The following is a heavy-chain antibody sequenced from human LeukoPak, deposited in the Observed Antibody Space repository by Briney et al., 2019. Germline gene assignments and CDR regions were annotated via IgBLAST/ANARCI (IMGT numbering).Heavy chain of an antibody. CDR2: IRYDGSNK. CDR1: GFTFSSYG. V-gene: IGHV3-30*02. J-gene: IGHJ3*02. CDR3: AKERIAARRIDAFDI. D-gene: IGHD6-6*01. Sequence: PGGSLRLSCAASGFTFSSYGMHWVRQAPGKGLEWVAFIRYDGSNKYYADSVKGRFTISRDNSKNTLYLQMNSLRAEDTAVYYCAKERIAARRIDAFDIWGQGTMVTVSS.